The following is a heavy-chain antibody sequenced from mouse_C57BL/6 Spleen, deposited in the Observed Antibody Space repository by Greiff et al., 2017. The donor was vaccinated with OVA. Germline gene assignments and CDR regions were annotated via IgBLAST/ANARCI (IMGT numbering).Heavy chain of an antibody. J-gene: IGHJ4*01. CDR3: DYYGRNAMDY. Sequence: VQLKESGAELVKPGASVKLSCTASGFTIKDYYMHWVKQRTEQGLEWIGRIDPEDGETKYAPKFPGKATITADTSSNTAYLQLSSLTSEDTAVYYCDYYGRNAMDYWGQGTSVTVSS. CDR1: GFTIKDYY. V-gene: IGHV14-2*01. D-gene: IGHD1-1*01. CDR2: IDPEDGET.